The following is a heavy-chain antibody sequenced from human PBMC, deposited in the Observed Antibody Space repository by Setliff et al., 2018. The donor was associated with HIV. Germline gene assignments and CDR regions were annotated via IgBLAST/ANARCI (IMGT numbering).Heavy chain of an antibody. CDR1: GFIFNNYA. CDR2: ISGNAANT. J-gene: IGHJ4*02. D-gene: IGHD3-10*01. CDR3: AKRDYSSSHDHYPLFDF. V-gene: IGHV3-23*01. Sequence: GGSLRLSCVASGFIFNNYAMSRVRQAPGKGLEWVSGISGNAANTYYGDSVKGRFTISRDNSKNTVYLQMNSLRADDTAVYYCAKRDYSSSHDHYPLFDFWGQGTLVTVSS.